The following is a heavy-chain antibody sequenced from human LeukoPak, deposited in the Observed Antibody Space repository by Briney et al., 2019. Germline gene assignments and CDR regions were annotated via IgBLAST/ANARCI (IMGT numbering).Heavy chain of an antibody. CDR1: GFTFSSYA. V-gene: IGHV3-23*01. D-gene: IGHD6-6*01. CDR3: AKDRGYSSSSGFDY. Sequence: GGSLRLSCAASGFTFSSYAMSWVRQAPGKGLEWVSAISGSGGSTYYADSVKGRFTISRDNSKNTLYLQMNSLRAEDMAVYYCAKDRGYSSSSGFDYWGQGTLVTVSS. J-gene: IGHJ4*02. CDR2: ISGSGGST.